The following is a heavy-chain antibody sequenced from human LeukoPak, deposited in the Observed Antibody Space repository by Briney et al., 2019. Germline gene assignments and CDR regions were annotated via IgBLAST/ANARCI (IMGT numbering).Heavy chain of an antibody. J-gene: IGHJ4*02. CDR1: GFTFSSYA. D-gene: IGHD3-22*01. V-gene: IGHV3-23*01. CDR2: ISGSGGST. CDR3: AKDGSEYYYDSSGDLD. Sequence: GGALRLSCAASGFTFSSYAMSWVRQAPGKGLEGVSAISGSGGSTYYADSVKGRFTISRDNSKNTLYLQMNSLRAEDTAVYYCAKDGSEYYYDSSGDLDWGQGTLVTVSS.